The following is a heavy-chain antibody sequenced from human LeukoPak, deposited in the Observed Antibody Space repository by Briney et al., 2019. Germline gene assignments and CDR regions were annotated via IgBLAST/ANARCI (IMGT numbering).Heavy chain of an antibody. CDR2: IKSKTDGGTT. CDR1: GFTFSNAW. V-gene: IGHV3-15*07. Sequence: PGGSLRLSCAASGFTFSNAWMNWVRQAPGKGLEWVGRIKSKTDGGTTDYAAPVKGRFTISRDDSKNTLYLRMNSLKTEDTAVYYCTTAYIVVVPAAQSDYWGQGTLVTVSS. J-gene: IGHJ4*02. CDR3: TTAYIVVVPAAQSDY. D-gene: IGHD2-2*01.